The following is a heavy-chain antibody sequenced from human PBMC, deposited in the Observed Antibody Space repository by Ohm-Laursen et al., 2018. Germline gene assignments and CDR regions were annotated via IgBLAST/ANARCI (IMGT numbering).Heavy chain of an antibody. CDR1: GFTFSSYA. V-gene: IGHV3-23*01. D-gene: IGHD3-10*01. CDR3: AKGRRGSGSSPFDY. Sequence: SLRLSCAASGFTFSSYAMGWVRQAPGKGLEWVSSISDSGDSTYYADSVKGRFTFSRDNSKNMLYLQMNSLRAEDTAVYYCAKGRRGSGSSPFDYWGQGTLVTVSS. CDR2: ISDSGDST. J-gene: IGHJ4*02.